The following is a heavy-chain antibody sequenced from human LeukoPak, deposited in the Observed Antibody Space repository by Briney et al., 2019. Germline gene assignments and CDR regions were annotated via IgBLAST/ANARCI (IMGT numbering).Heavy chain of an antibody. CDR1: GFTFSSYW. V-gene: IGHV3-74*01. D-gene: IGHD3-9*01. CDR2: INGAGRNI. Sequence: PGGSLRLTCVASGFTFSSYWMHWVREDPRKGLVWVSRINGAGRNINYADSVRGRFTISRDNAKNTLYLQMNTLRVEDTAVYYCTRDPMDYDVSTGLHHYYMDVWGQGTTVTVSS. J-gene: IGHJ6*02. CDR3: TRDPMDYDVSTGLHHYYMDV.